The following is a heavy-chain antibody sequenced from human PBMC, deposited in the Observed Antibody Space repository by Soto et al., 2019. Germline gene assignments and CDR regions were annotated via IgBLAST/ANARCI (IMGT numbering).Heavy chain of an antibody. CDR2: IYYSGST. CDR3: ARTPAGCSGGSCYSAAYYFDY. J-gene: IGHJ4*02. D-gene: IGHD2-15*01. V-gene: IGHV4-59*01. CDR1: GGSISSYY. Sequence: SETLSLTCTVSGGSISSYYWSWIRQPPGKGLEWIGYIYYSGSTNYNPSLKSRVTISVDTSKNQFSLKLSSVTAADTAVYYCARTPAGCSGGSCYSAAYYFDYWGQGTLVTVSS.